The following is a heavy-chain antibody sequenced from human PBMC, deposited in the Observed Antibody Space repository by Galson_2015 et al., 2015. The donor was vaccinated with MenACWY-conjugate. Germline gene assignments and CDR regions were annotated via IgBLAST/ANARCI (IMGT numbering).Heavy chain of an antibody. D-gene: IGHD2-21*02. J-gene: IGHJ4*02. CDR1: GDSFNTYW. CDR2: IYPGDGDS. Sequence: QSGAEVTKPGESLKISCRVSGDSFNTYWIGWVRQKPGKGLEWMGIIYPGDGDSRYSPSFQGQVSLSVDKSITTAYLQWSSLKASDTAMYCCARHKYHTAWSSSDHWGQGTLVTVSS. CDR3: ARHKYHTAWSSSDH. V-gene: IGHV5-51*01.